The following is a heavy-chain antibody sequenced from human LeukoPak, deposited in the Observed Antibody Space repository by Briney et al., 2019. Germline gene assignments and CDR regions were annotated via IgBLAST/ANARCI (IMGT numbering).Heavy chain of an antibody. CDR2: ISSSSSYI. D-gene: IGHD2-2*02. CDR3: ARVNCSSTSCYRDYYYYYGMDV. V-gene: IGHV3-21*01. CDR1: GFTFSSYS. J-gene: IGHJ6*02. Sequence: GGSLRLSCAASGFTFSSYSTNWVRQAPGKGLEWVSSISSSSSYIYYADSVKGRFTISRDNAKNSLYLQMNSLRAEDTAVYYCARVNCSSTSCYRDYYYYYGMDVWGQGTTVTVSS.